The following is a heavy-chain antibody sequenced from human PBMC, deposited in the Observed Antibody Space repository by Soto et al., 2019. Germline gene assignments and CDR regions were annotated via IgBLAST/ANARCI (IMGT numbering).Heavy chain of an antibody. J-gene: IGHJ4*02. CDR2: IYDSGST. CDR3: ARHGGYCSGGSCPPGY. D-gene: IGHD2-15*01. Sequence: QLQLQESGPGLVKSSETLSLTYTVSGGSISSSSYYWGWIRQPPGKGLEWIGSIYDSGSTYYNPSLKSRVTISVDTSKKQFSLKVSSVTAADTAVYYCARHGGYCSGGSCPPGYWGQGTLVTVSS. V-gene: IGHV4-39*01. CDR1: GGSISSSSYY.